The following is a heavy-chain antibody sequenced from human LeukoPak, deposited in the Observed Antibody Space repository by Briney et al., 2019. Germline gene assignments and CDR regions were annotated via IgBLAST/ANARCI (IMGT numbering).Heavy chain of an antibody. J-gene: IGHJ6*03. D-gene: IGHD6-25*01. Sequence: GGSLRLSCAASGFTFSVYTMNWVRQPPGKGLEWISNIGTSSTTIYYADSVKGRFTISRDNAKNSLSLQMNSLRADDTAVYYCARFAAGGSYYYYMDVWGKGTTVTVSS. CDR1: GFTFSVYT. CDR3: ARFAAGGSYYYYMDV. CDR2: IGTSSTTI. V-gene: IGHV3-48*01.